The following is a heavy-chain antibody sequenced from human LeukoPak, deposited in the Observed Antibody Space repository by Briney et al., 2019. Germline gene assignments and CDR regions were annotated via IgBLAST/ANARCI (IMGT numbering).Heavy chain of an antibody. D-gene: IGHD2-15*01. CDR1: GFTFSSYW. J-gene: IGHJ4*02. Sequence: GGSLRLSCAASGFTFSSYWMQWVRQAPGKGLVWVSLINNDGSTNYADSVKGRFTISRDDSKNTLYLQMNSLRAEDTAVYYCARRYCSGGTCYFFDYWGQGTLVTVSS. V-gene: IGHV3-74*01. CDR2: INNDGST. CDR3: ARRYCSGGTCYFFDY.